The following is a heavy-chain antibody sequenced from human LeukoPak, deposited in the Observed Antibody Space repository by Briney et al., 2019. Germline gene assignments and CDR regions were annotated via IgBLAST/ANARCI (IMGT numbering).Heavy chain of an antibody. CDR2: ISISSSYI. Sequence: GGSLRLSCAASGLTFSSYSMNWVRQAPGKGLEWVSSISISSSYIHYGDSGKGRFTIFRDNAKNSLYLQMNSLRAEDTAVYYCARDGGMGEYYYYYYMDVWGKGTTVTVSS. D-gene: IGHD1-26*01. J-gene: IGHJ6*03. CDR3: ARDGGMGEYYYYYYMDV. V-gene: IGHV3-21*01. CDR1: GLTFSSYS.